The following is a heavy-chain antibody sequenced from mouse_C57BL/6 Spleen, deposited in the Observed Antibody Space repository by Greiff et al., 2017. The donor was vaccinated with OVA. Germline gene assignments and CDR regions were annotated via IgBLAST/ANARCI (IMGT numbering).Heavy chain of an antibody. CDR2: IDPSDSYT. V-gene: IGHV1-69*01. CDR3: ARYDYGFAY. J-gene: IGHJ3*01. Sequence: QVQLQQPGAELVMPGASVKLSCKASGYTFTSYWMHWVKQRPGQGLEWIGEIDPSDSYTNYNQKFKGKSTLTVDKSSSIACMQLSSLTSEDSAVYYCARYDYGFAYWGQGTLVTVSA. D-gene: IGHD2-4*01. CDR1: GYTFTSYW.